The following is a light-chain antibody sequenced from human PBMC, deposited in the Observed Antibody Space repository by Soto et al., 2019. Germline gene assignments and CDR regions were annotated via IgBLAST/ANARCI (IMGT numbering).Light chain of an antibody. V-gene: IGLV2-23*01. CDR2: GDI. CDR1: SSDVGSYNV. CDR3: CSYAGGTSVV. J-gene: IGLJ2*01. Sequence: QSALTQPASVSGSPGQSITISCTGTSSDVGSYNVVSWYQQHPGKAPKLMIYGDIERPSGVSNRFSGSKSGNTASLTISGLQTEDEADYYCCSYAGGTSVVFGGGTKLTVL.